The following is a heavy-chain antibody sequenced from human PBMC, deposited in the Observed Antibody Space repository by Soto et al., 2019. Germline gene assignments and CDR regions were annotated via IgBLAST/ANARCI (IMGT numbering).Heavy chain of an antibody. Sequence: GXSGKVSCKASAYTFTSYGISWVRQAPGQGLEWMGWISAYNGNTNYAQKLQGRVTMTTDTSTSTAYMELRSLRSDDTAVYYCARVIGGDPEPPIDYWGQGTLVTVSS. CDR1: AYTFTSYG. CDR3: ARVIGGDPEPPIDY. D-gene: IGHD2-21*02. V-gene: IGHV1-18*04. CDR2: ISAYNGNT. J-gene: IGHJ4*02.